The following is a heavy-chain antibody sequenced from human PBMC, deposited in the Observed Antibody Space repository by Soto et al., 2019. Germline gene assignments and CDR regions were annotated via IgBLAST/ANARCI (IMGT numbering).Heavy chain of an antibody. V-gene: IGHV3-30*18. D-gene: IGHD6-6*01. CDR1: GFTFSDYG. CDR3: AKEMYPRTVLDSSSPWGDY. Sequence: GGSLRLSCAVSGFTFSDYGMHRVRQAPGKGLEWVAVMSYAGSYKYYADSVKGRFTISRDLSGNTLFLQMNSLRLEDTAVYFCAKEMYPRTVLDSSSPWGDYWGQGTLVTVS. J-gene: IGHJ4*02. CDR2: MSYAGSYK.